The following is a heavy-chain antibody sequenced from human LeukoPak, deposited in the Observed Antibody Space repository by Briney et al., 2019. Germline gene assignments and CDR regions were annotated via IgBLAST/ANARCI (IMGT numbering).Heavy chain of an antibody. CDR3: EREVVAAAGRYYYGMDV. J-gene: IGHJ6*02. V-gene: IGHV4-59*01. D-gene: IGHD6-13*01. CDR2: IYYSGST. CDR1: GGSISSYY. Sequence: SETLSLTCTVSGGSISSYYLSWIRQPPGKGLEWIGYIYYSGSTNYNPSLKSRVTISVDTSKNQFSLKLSSVTAADTDVYYCEREVVAAAGRYYYGMDVWGQGTTVTVSS.